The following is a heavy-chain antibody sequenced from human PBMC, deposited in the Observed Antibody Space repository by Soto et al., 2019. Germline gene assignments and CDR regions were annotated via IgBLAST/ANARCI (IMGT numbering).Heavy chain of an antibody. CDR3: AKEGAVAGPGYIYYFDY. Sequence: PGGSLRLSCAASGFTFSSYAMSWVRQAPGKGLEWVSAISGSGGSTYYADSVKGRFTISRDNSKNTLYLQMNSLRAEDTAVYYCAKEGAVAGPGYIYYFDYWGQGTLVTVSS. CDR2: ISGSGGST. V-gene: IGHV3-23*01. D-gene: IGHD6-19*01. J-gene: IGHJ4*02. CDR1: GFTFSSYA.